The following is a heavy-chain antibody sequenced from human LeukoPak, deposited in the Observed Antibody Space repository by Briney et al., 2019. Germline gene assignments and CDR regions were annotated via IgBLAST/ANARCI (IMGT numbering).Heavy chain of an antibody. CDR3: ARSAFDRSNYFDY. V-gene: IGHV4-59*01. CDR2: IHYSGST. D-gene: IGHD3-22*01. J-gene: IGHJ4*02. Sequence: PSETLSLTCTVSGGSISSYYWSWIRQPPGKGLEWIGYIHYSGSTNYNPSLKSRVTISVDTSKNQFSLKLSSVTAADTAGYYCARSAFDRSNYFDYWGQGTLVTVSS. CDR1: GGSISSYY.